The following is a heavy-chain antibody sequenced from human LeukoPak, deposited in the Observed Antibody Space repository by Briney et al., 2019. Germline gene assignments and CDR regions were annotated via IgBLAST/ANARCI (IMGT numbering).Heavy chain of an antibody. CDR1: GFSFADYT. V-gene: IGHV3-43*01. CDR2: INWDGGRT. D-gene: IGHD3-10*01. CDR3: AKEDLYYGSGTNWFDP. Sequence: GGSLRLSCAASGFSFADYTMHWVRQAPGKGLEWVSLINWDGGRTYYADSVKDRFTISRDNSKNTLYLQMNSLRAEDTAVYYCAKEDLYYGSGTNWFDPWGQGTLVTVSS. J-gene: IGHJ5*02.